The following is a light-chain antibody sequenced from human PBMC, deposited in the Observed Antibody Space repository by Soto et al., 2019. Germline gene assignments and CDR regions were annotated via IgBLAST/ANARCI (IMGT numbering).Light chain of an antibody. CDR3: QQYGISPWT. J-gene: IGKJ1*01. CDR1: QSVSSSY. V-gene: IGKV3-20*01. Sequence: EIVLTQSPGTLSLSPGERATLSCRASQSVSSSYLAWYQQKPGQAPRLLIYCASSRATGIPDRFSGSGSGTDFTLNIRRLEPEDFAVYYCQQYGISPWTFGQGTKVEIK. CDR2: CAS.